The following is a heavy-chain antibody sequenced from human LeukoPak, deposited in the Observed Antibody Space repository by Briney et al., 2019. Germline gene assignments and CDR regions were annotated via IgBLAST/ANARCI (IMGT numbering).Heavy chain of an antibody. CDR3: ATPTAGTWHFDY. V-gene: IGHV3-7*01. CDR1: GFTFSNYW. Sequence: PGRSLRLSCAASGFTFSNYWMSWVRQAPGKGLEWVANIKQDASERYYVDSVKGRFTISRDNAKNSLYLQMNSLRAEDTAVYYCATPTAGTWHFDYWGQGTLVTVSS. J-gene: IGHJ4*02. CDR2: IKQDASER. D-gene: IGHD1-1*01.